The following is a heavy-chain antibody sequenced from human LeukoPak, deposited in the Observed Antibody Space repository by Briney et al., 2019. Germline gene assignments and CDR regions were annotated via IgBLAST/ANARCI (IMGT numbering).Heavy chain of an antibody. CDR3: ARFPRITMVRGEYWFDP. D-gene: IGHD3-10*01. J-gene: IGHJ5*02. Sequence: SETLSLTCAVYGGSFSGYYWSWIRQPPGKGLEWIGEINHSGSTNYNPSLKSRVTISVDTSKNQFSLKLCSVTAADTAVYYCARFPRITMVRGEYWFDPWGQGTLVTVSS. CDR2: INHSGST. CDR1: GGSFSGYY. V-gene: IGHV4-34*01.